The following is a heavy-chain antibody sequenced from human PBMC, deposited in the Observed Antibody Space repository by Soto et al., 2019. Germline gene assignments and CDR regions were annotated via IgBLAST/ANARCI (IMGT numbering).Heavy chain of an antibody. CDR2: TRNKVDSYTT. CDR3: ATGTVGAMDY. Sequence: GGSLRLSCAAAGFTLSDHYMEWVRHAPGKGLEWVGRTRNKVDSYTTEYAASVRGRFTISRDDSKTSLYLQMNSLKTEDTALYYCATGTVGAMDYWGQGTLVTVSS. V-gene: IGHV3-72*01. D-gene: IGHD1-26*01. J-gene: IGHJ4*01. CDR1: GFTLSDHY.